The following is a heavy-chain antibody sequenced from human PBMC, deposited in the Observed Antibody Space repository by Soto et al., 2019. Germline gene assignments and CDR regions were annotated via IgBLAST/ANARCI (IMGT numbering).Heavy chain of an antibody. V-gene: IGHV1-18*01. CDR1: GYTFTSYG. J-gene: IGHJ6*02. CDR2: ISAYNGNT. CDR3: ARDPQDIVLMVYAIKGYYYYYGMDV. Sequence: ASVKVSCKASGYTFTSYGISWVRQASGQGLEWMGWISAYNGNTNYAQKLQGRVTMTTDTSTSTAYMELRSLRSDDTAVYYCARDPQDIVLMVYAIKGYYYYYGMDVWGQGTTVTVSS. D-gene: IGHD2-8*01.